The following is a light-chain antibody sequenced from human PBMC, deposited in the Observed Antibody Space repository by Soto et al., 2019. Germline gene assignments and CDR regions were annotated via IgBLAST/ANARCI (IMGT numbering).Light chain of an antibody. V-gene: IGKV1-5*01. Sequence: DIQMTQSPSTLSASVGDRVTISCRDSQSISSWLAWYQQKPGKAPKLLIYEASSLERGVPSRFSGSGSGTEFTLTISSLQPDDFATYYCQQYNSFPGTFGQGTKVDIK. CDR2: EAS. J-gene: IGKJ1*01. CDR1: QSISSW. CDR3: QQYNSFPGT.